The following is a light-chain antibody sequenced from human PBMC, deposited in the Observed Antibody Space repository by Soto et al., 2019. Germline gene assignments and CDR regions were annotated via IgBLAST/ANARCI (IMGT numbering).Light chain of an antibody. J-gene: IGLJ1*01. Sequence: QSVLTQPASVSGSPGQSIAISCTGSSSDVGIYNYVSWYQQHPGKVPKLIIYEVTNRPSGVSNRFSGSKSGNTASLTISGLQAEDEADYYCSSYTTSSTRGLGTGPKVTVL. CDR2: EVT. CDR3: SSYTTSSTRG. V-gene: IGLV2-14*01. CDR1: SSDVGIYNY.